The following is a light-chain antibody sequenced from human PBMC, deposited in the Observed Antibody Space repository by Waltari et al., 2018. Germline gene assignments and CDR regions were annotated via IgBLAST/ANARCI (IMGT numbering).Light chain of an antibody. CDR1: GIGRKR. V-gene: IGLV3-21*03. J-gene: IGLJ1*01. CDR2: NDN. CDR3: QVWDSSSEHYV. Sequence: SYVLTQSPSMSVAPGKTARITCGGDGIGRKRVHWYQQKTGQAPVLVVHNDNDRPSGIPERFSGSNSGNTATLTISRVEAGDEADYYCQVWDSSSEHYVFGTGTRVTVL.